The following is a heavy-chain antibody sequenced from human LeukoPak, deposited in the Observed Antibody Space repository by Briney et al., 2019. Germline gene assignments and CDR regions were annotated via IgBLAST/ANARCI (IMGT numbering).Heavy chain of an antibody. J-gene: IGHJ4*02. V-gene: IGHV4-39*01. CDR3: ARQLRYFDWLLHEDY. D-gene: IGHD3-9*01. CDR2: IYYSGST. CDR1: GGSISSSSYY. Sequence: SETLSLTCTVSGGSISSSSYYWGWIRQPPGKGLEWIGSIYYSGSTYYNPSLKSRVTISVDTSKNQFSLKLSSVTAADTAVYYCARQLRYFDWLLHEDYWGQGTLVTVSS.